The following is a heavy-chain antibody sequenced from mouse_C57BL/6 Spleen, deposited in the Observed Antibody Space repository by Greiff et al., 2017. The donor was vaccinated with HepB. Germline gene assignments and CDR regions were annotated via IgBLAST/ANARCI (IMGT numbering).Heavy chain of an antibody. CDR2: IYPGDGDT. V-gene: IGHV1-80*01. D-gene: IGHD4-1*01. CDR3: ARGELNWAYWYFDV. CDR1: GYAFSSYW. J-gene: IGHJ1*03. Sequence: VKLVESGAELVKPGASVKISCKASGYAFSSYWMNWVKQRPGKGLEWIGQIYPGDGDTNYNGKFKGKATLTADKSSSTAYMQLSSLTSEDSAVYLCARGELNWAYWYFDVWGTGTTVTVSS.